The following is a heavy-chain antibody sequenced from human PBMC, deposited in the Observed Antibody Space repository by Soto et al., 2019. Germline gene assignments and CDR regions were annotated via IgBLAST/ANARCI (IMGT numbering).Heavy chain of an antibody. V-gene: IGHV4-59*01. CDR2: IYYSGSA. CDR3: ARVPSSGWDYYFDY. Sequence: NPSETLSLTCTVSGGSISSYYWSWIRQTPGKGLEWIGYIYYSGSANYNPSLKSRVTISVDTSKNQFSLKLSSVTAADTAVYYCARVPSSGWDYYFDYWGQGTLVTVSS. J-gene: IGHJ4*02. D-gene: IGHD6-19*01. CDR1: GGSISSYY.